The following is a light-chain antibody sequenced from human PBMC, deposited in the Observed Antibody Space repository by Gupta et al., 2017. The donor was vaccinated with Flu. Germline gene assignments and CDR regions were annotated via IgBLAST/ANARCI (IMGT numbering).Light chain of an antibody. CDR3: QVWDGNSDHVV. CDR1: KVGGKR. J-gene: IGLJ2*01. CDR2: DND. Sequence: GQAARLTCGGDKVGGKRVHWYQQRPGQAPVLVVFDNDSRPSGIPERFAGSNSGSTAALTISRVEAGDEADYYCQVWDGNSDHVVFGGGTKLTVL. V-gene: IGLV3-21*02.